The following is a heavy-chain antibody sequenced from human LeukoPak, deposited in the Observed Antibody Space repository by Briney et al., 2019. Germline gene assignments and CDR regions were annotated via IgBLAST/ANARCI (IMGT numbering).Heavy chain of an antibody. D-gene: IGHD1-1*01. Sequence: SETLSLTCTVSGVSMSNYYWSWIRQPPGKGLEWIGCISDSGKTNYNPSLRSRVTISVDTSKNQFSLKLSSVTAADTAVYYCTRVGRSLPWNPDYWGQGTLVTVSS. V-gene: IGHV4-59*01. J-gene: IGHJ4*02. CDR3: TRVGRSLPWNPDY. CDR1: GVSMSNYY. CDR2: ISDSGKT.